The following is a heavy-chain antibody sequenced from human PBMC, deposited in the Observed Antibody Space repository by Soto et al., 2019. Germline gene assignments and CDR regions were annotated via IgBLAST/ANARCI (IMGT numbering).Heavy chain of an antibody. CDR1: GFAFSSYE. CDR3: ARDRYHYPTYGMDV. V-gene: IGHV3-48*03. J-gene: IGHJ6*02. CDR2: ISSSGSTI. Sequence: VGSLRLSCAAAGFAFSSYEMNWVRQAPGKGLEWVSYISSSGSTIYYADSVKGRFTISRDNAKNSLYLQMNSLRAEDTAVYYCARDRYHYPTYGMDVWGQGTTVTVSS. D-gene: IGHD2-2*01.